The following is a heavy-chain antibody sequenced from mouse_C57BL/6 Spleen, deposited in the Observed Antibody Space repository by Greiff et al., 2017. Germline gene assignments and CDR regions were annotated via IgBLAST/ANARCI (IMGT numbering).Heavy chain of an antibody. J-gene: IGHJ2*01. CDR3: AREGDYYYGSSYNFDY. V-gene: IGHV3-6*01. CDR2: ISYDGSN. D-gene: IGHD1-1*01. CDR1: GYSITSGYY. Sequence: EVKLMESGPGLVKPSQSLSLTCSVTGYSITSGYYWNWIRQFPGNKLEWMGYISYDGSNNYNPSLKNRISITRDTSKNQFFLKLNSVTTEDTATYYCAREGDYYYGSSYNFDYWGQGTTLTVSS.